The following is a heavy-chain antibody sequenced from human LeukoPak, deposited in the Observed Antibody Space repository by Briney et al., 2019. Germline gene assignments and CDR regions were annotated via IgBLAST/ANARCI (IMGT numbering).Heavy chain of an antibody. V-gene: IGHV3-30-3*01. D-gene: IGHD1/OR15-1a*01. CDR3: ARVFEHDY. CDR1: GFTFSSYA. CDR2: ISYDGSNK. J-gene: IGHJ4*02. Sequence: PGGSLRLSCAASGFTFSSYAMHWVRQAPGKGLEWVAVISYDGSNKYYADSVKGRFTISRDNSKNTLYLQMNSLRAEDTAVYYCARVFEHDYWGQGTLVTVSS.